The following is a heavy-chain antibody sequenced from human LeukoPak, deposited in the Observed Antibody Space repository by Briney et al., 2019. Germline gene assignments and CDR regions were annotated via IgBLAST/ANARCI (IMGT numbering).Heavy chain of an antibody. Sequence: PSETPSLTCIVSGGSVSSSNYYWGWIRQPPGKGLEWIGSVYYSGSTYYNPSLKSRVTISVDTSKNQFSLKLSSATAADTAVYYCARHKGQHTVDYWGQGTLVTVSS. D-gene: IGHD2-2*01. CDR2: VYYSGST. CDR1: GGSVSSSNYY. J-gene: IGHJ4*02. CDR3: ARHKGQHTVDY. V-gene: IGHV4-39*01.